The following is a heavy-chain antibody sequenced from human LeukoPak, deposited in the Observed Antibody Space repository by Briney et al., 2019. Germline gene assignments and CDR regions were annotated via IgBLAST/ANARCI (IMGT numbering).Heavy chain of an antibody. CDR3: ARVDYYDSSGYYYAPLDY. CDR1: GFTFDDYG. Sequence: GGSLRLSCAASGFTFDDYGMSWVRQAPGKGREWVSGINWNGGSTGYADSVKGRFTISRDNAKNSLYLQMNSLRAEDTALYHCARVDYYDSSGYYYAPLDYWGQGTLVTVSS. CDR2: INWNGGST. D-gene: IGHD3-22*01. V-gene: IGHV3-20*01. J-gene: IGHJ4*02.